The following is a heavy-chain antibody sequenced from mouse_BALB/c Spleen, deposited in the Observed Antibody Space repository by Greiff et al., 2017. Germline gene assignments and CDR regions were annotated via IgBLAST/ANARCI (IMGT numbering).Heavy chain of an antibody. CDR3: KGWFMIKAAMDY. Sequence: VQLKESGAELVRSGASVKLSCTASGFNITGYYMHWVKQRPGQGLEWIGWIDPENGDTEYAPKFQGKATMTADTSSNTAYLQLSSLTSEDTAVYYGKGWFMIKAAMDYWGQGTSVTVSA. CDR2: IDPENGDT. V-gene: IGHV14-4*02. D-gene: IGHD2-4*01. J-gene: IGHJ4*01. CDR1: GFNITGYY.